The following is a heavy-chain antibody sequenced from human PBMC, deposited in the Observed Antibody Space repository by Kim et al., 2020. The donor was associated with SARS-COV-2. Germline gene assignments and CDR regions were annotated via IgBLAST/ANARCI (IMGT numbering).Heavy chain of an antibody. D-gene: IGHD3-10*01. Sequence: SETLSLTCTVSGGSISSGGYYWGWIRQHPGKGLEWIGYIYYSGSTYYNPSLKSRVTISVDTSKNQFSLKLSSVTAADTAVYYCARLGGDGPVFGVLLYIDRNQSYDYWGHGTLGSVSS. J-gene: IGHJ4*01. CDR3: ARLGGDGPVFGVLLYIDRNQSYDY. CDR1: GGSISSGGYY. V-gene: IGHV4-31*03. CDR2: IYYSGST.